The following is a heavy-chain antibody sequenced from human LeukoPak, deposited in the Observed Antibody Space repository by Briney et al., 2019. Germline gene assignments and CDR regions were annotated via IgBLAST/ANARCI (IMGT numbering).Heavy chain of an antibody. D-gene: IGHD1-26*01. Sequence: ASVKVSCTVSGSSLSGLSMHWVRHSPPKGLEWLGGFHPEDDEIIYAQNFQGRVTMTEDTSTDTAYMELRSLRSEDTAVCYCVTGDHSPYYFHYWGQGTLVTVSS. CDR1: GSSLSGLS. V-gene: IGHV1-24*01. CDR3: VTGDHSPYYFHY. CDR2: FHPEDDEI. J-gene: IGHJ4*02.